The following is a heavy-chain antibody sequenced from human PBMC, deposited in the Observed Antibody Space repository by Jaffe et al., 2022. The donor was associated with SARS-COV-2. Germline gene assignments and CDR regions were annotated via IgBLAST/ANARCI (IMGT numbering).Heavy chain of an antibody. D-gene: IGHD3-10*01. V-gene: IGHV4-31*03. CDR3: VRDSHSSGTGSFDH. CDR1: SGSIDNSDYY. J-gene: IGHJ4*02. CDR2: IDYSGNT. Sequence: QVHLQESGPGLVKPSQTLSLTCIVSSGSIDNSDYYWNWIRQHPGRGLEWIGFIDYSGNTNYNPSLKSRITISIDRSKNQFSLKVNSVTAADTALYYCVRDSHSSGTGSFDHWGQGTLVTVSS.